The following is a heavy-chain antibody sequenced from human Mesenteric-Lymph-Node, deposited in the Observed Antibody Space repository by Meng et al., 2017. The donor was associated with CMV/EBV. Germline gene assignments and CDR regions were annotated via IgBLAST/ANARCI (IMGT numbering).Heavy chain of an antibody. CDR2: ISWNSGSI. V-gene: IGHV3-9*03. CDR3: AKDRGKQHRGPFDY. Sequence: SLRLSCAASGFTLDDYAMHWVRQAPGKGMGWVSGISWNSGSIGYADSVMGRFTISRDNAKNSMYLQMNSPRAEDMALYYCAKDRGKQHRGPFDYWGQGTLVTVSS. CDR1: GFTLDDYA. J-gene: IGHJ4*02. D-gene: IGHD6-13*01.